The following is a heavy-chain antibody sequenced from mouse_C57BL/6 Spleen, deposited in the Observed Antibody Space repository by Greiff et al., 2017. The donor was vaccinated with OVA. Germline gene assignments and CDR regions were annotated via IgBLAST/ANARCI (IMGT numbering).Heavy chain of an antibody. Sequence: QVQLQQSGAELMKPGASVKLSCKATGYTFTGYWIEWVKQRPGHGLEWIGEILPGSGSTNYNEKFKGKATFTADKSSNTAYMQLSSLTTEDSAIYYCARQGAQATQAWFAYWGQGTLVTVSA. CDR3: ARQGAQATQAWFAY. D-gene: IGHD3-2*02. CDR2: ILPGSGST. V-gene: IGHV1-9*01. CDR1: GYTFTGYW. J-gene: IGHJ3*01.